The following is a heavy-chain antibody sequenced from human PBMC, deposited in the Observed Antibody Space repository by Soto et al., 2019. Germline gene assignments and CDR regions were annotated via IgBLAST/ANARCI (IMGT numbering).Heavy chain of an antibody. CDR2: TSYSGRT. V-gene: IGHV4-59*01. D-gene: IGHD6-13*01. CDR3: ARERIAAAGTEVAFDV. CDR1: GGYISTYY. Sequence: QVQLQESGPGLVKPSETLSLTCTVSGGYISTYYWNWLRQPPGKGLEWIAYTSYSGRTIYNPSLKSRVTMSVDPSKSQFSLNLSSVTAADTAVYYCARERIAAAGTEVAFDVWGQGTMVTVSS. J-gene: IGHJ3*01.